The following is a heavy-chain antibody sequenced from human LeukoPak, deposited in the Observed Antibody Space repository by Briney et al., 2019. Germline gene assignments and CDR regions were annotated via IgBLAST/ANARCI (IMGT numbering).Heavy chain of an antibody. CDR2: ISYDGSNK. D-gene: IGHD6-19*01. Sequence: PGRSLRLSCAAPGFTFSSYAMHWVRQAPGKGLEWVAVISYDGSNKYYADSVKGRFTISRDNSKNTLYLQMNSLRAEDTAVYYCARDSSSGWYYFDYWGQGTLVTVSS. V-gene: IGHV3-30-3*01. CDR1: GFTFSSYA. J-gene: IGHJ4*02. CDR3: ARDSSSGWYYFDY.